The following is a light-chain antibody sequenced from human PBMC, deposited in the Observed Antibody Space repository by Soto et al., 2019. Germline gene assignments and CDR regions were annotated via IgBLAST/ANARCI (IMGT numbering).Light chain of an antibody. CDR1: SSDVGGYNS. CDR3: SSYAISNTRV. J-gene: IGLJ2*01. Sequence: QSALTQPASVSGSPGQTITISCTGTSSDVGGYNSVSWYQQYPGKAPQLLIYDVSYRPSGISSRVSGSKSGNTASLTVSGLQADDEADYYCSSYAISNTRVFGGGTKLTVL. CDR2: DVS. V-gene: IGLV2-14*03.